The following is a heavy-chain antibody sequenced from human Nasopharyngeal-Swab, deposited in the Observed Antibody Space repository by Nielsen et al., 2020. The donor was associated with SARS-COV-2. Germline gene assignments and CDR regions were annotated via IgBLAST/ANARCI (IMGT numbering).Heavy chain of an antibody. D-gene: IGHD6-6*01. J-gene: IGHJ4*02. V-gene: IGHV3-23*01. CDR1: GFTFSSYA. Sequence: GESLKISCAASGFTFSSYAMSWVRQAPGKGLEWVSAISGSGGSTYYADSVKGRFTISRDNSKNTLYLQMNSLRAEDTAVYYCAKATRRYSSSSSIDYWGQGTLVTVSS. CDR2: ISGSGGST. CDR3: AKATRRYSSSSSIDY.